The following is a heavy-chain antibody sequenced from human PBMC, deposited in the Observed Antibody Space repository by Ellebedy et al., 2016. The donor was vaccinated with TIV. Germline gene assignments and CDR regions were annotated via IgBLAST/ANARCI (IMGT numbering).Heavy chain of an antibody. J-gene: IGHJ3*01. Sequence: SETLSLTXTVSGGSISGSTYYWGWICQPPGKGLEWLGSIYFSGSTYYNPSLKSRVTISLATSKNQFSLKLSSVTAADTALYYCTNDRGAVDSFAVWGQGTVVTVSS. D-gene: IGHD3-10*02. CDR2: IYFSGST. CDR1: GGSISGSTYY. CDR3: TNDRGAVDSFAV. V-gene: IGHV4-39*01.